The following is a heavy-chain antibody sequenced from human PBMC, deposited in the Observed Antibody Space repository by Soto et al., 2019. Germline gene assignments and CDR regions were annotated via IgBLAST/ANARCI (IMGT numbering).Heavy chain of an antibody. CDR1: GYTFTGYY. CDR2: INPNRGGT. V-gene: IGHV1-2*04. Sequence: ASVKVSCKASGYTFTGYYMHWVRQAPGQGLEWMGWINPNRGGTNYAQKHRGWVTMTRDTSISTAYMELSRLRSDDTAVYYCARDTGQQLAGAYYYYGMDVWGQGTTVTVSS. D-gene: IGHD6-13*01. CDR3: ARDTGQQLAGAYYYYGMDV. J-gene: IGHJ6*02.